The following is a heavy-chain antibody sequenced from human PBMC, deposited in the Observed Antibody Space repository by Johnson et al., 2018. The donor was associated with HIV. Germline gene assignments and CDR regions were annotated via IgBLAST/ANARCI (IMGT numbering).Heavy chain of an antibody. CDR2: IGWDGFTI. J-gene: IGHJ3*02. CDR3: ASCESDSSGRGAFDI. Sequence: MQLVESGGGLVQPGGSLRLYCAASGFTFSSYDMHWVRQATGKGLEWVGGIGWDGFTIGYVDSVKGRFTISRDDATNSLYLQMNSLRAEDTAVYYCASCESDSSGRGAFDIWGQGTMVTVSS. CDR1: GFTFSSYD. D-gene: IGHD3-22*01. V-gene: IGHV3-13*01.